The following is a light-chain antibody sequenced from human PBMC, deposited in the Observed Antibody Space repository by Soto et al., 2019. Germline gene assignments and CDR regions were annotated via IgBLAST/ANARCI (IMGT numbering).Light chain of an antibody. CDR2: DAS. Sequence: LVFTPSPATLSLSPGERATLSCRASQSVSSYLAWYQQKPGQAPRLLIYDASNRATGIPARFSGSGSGTDFTLTIRRLEPEDAAVYYCQQYGSSPITFGQGTRLEIK. V-gene: IGKV3-11*01. CDR3: QQYGSSPIT. J-gene: IGKJ5*01. CDR1: QSVSSY.